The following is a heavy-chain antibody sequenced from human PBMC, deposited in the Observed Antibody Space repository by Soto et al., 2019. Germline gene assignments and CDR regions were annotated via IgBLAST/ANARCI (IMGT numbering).Heavy chain of an antibody. Sequence: QVQLVQSGAEAKIPGSSVKVSCKASGGTFSTNPISWVRQAPGQGLEWMGGTSPIFGSGSSSQTFHGRLTVTADKPTNTAYMELSNLTAGDTAVYYCARRQSGGFHRYFDSWGQGTLVTVSS. J-gene: IGHJ4*02. CDR3: ARRQSGGFHRYFDS. CDR2: TSPIFGSG. V-gene: IGHV1-69*06. CDR1: GGTFSTNP. D-gene: IGHD2-15*01.